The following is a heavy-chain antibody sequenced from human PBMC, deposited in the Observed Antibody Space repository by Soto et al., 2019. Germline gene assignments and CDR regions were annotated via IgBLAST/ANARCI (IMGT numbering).Heavy chain of an antibody. CDR2: IHQIAADT. J-gene: IGHJ6*02. CDR3: ARTSYDFWTGKHPFYYYGLDV. Sequence: APVKLSCKPAGYTFTAYYLHWVRHALGQRLARMGWIHQIAADTTHAQKFPASLTLTSDTSFRTACLELNRLISDDTAVYYCARTSYDFWTGKHPFYYYGLDVWGQGTTVTVSS. CDR1: GYTFTAYY. D-gene: IGHD3-3*01. V-gene: IGHV1-2*02.